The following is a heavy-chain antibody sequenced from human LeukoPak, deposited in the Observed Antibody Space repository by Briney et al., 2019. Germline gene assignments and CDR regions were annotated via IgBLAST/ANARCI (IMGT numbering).Heavy chain of an antibody. Sequence: GGSLRLSCAASGFTFSRYGMHWVRQAPGKGLEWVALISYDGSNKYYADSVKGRFTISRDNSKNTLYLQMNSLRAEDTAVYYCAKDRPSGKYYYDSSGYYGVDYWGQGTLVTVSS. CDR2: ISYDGSNK. CDR3: AKDRPSGKYYYDSSGYYGVDY. V-gene: IGHV3-30*18. J-gene: IGHJ4*02. CDR1: GFTFSRYG. D-gene: IGHD3-22*01.